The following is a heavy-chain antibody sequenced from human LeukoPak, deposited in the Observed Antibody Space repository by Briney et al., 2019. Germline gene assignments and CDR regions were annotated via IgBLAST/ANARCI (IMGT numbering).Heavy chain of an antibody. Sequence: PGGSLRLSCAASGFTFSSYAMSWVRQAPGKGLEWVGRIKSKTDGGTIDYTAPVKGRFTMSRDDSKNTLYLQMNSLKTEDTAVYYCTTDLRKLERLGTDAFDIWGQGTMVTVSS. V-gene: IGHV3-15*01. D-gene: IGHD1-1*01. CDR1: GFTFSSYA. J-gene: IGHJ3*02. CDR2: IKSKTDGGTI. CDR3: TTDLRKLERLGTDAFDI.